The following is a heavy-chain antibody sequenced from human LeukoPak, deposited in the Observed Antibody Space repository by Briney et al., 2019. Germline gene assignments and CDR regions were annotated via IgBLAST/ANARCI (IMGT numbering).Heavy chain of an antibody. V-gene: IGHV4-39*01. CDR2: IYYSGST. J-gene: IGHJ3*02. CDR3: ARHRRHFDISTGYYAGPFDI. D-gene: IGHD3-9*01. CDR1: GGXISSSTYY. Sequence: SETLSLTCTVSGGXISSSTYYWGWVRQPPGKGLEWLANIYYSGSTYYNPSLKSRVTMSVHTSKNQFSLKLRSVTAADTAVYYCARHRRHFDISTGYYAGPFDIWGQGTMVTVSS.